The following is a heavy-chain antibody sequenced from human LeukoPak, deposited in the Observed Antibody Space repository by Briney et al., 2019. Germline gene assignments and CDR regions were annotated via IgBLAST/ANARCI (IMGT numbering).Heavy chain of an antibody. CDR2: ISGKGDNT. Sequence: PGESLRLSCAASGFTFEEYAMHWVRQVPGQGLEWVALISGKGDNTQYAESVKGRFTVSRDNRKNSLSLQMDGPRVEDTALFYCAKDGYKAAGYFDLWGRGTLVTVSS. CDR1: GFTFEEYA. D-gene: IGHD6-13*01. V-gene: IGHV3-43*02. CDR3: AKDGYKAAGYFDL. J-gene: IGHJ2*01.